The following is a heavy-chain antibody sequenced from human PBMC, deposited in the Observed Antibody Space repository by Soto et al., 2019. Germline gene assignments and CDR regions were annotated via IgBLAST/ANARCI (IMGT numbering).Heavy chain of an antibody. D-gene: IGHD5-18*01. Sequence: GGSLRLSCAASGFTFSSYAMSWVRQAPGKGLEWVAAISGSGGSTYYADSVKGRFTISRDNSKNTLYLQMNSLRAEDTAVYYCAKWGRWEMVTPMGVXWGQGTMVTVSX. CDR3: AKWGRWEMVTPMGVX. CDR2: ISGSGGST. CDR1: GFTFSSYA. J-gene: IGHJ4*02. V-gene: IGHV3-23*01.